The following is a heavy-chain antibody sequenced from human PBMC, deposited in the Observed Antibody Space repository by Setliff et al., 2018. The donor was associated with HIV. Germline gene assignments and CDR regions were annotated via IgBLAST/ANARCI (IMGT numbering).Heavy chain of an antibody. J-gene: IGHJ4*02. CDR3: ARELLRSWDGSENSYKPYYFDY. CDR2: IYARGST. V-gene: IGHV4-61*02. CDR1: GGSISSGSYY. Sequence: PSETLSLTCTVSGGSISSGSYYWSWIRQPAGKGLEWIGSIYARGSTYYNPSLKSRVTISVDTSKNQFSLKLSSVTAADTAVYYCARELLRSWDGSENSYKPYYFDYWGQGTLVTVSS. D-gene: IGHD3-10*01.